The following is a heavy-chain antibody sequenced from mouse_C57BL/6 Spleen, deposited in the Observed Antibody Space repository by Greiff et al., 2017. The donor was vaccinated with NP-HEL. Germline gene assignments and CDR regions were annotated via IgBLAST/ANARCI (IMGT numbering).Heavy chain of an antibody. D-gene: IGHD1-1*01. Sequence: DVHLVESGGGLVKPGGSLKLSCAASGFTFSSYAMSWVRQTPEKRLEWVATISDGGSYTYYPDNVKGRFTISRDNAKNNLYLQMSHLKSEDTAMYYWARDGGGSSLYAMDYWGQGTSVTVSS. CDR3: ARDGGGSSLYAMDY. CDR2: ISDGGSYT. V-gene: IGHV5-4*01. CDR1: GFTFSSYA. J-gene: IGHJ4*01.